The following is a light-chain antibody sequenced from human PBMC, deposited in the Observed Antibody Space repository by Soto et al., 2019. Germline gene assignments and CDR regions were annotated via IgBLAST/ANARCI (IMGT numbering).Light chain of an antibody. J-gene: IGKJ5*01. CDR2: DAS. V-gene: IGKV3-11*01. CDR3: QQRSNWPPIT. Sequence: EIVLTQSPATLSLSPGDTVTLSCRASQSVSSNLGWYQQKPGQAPRLLIYDASNRATGIPARFSGSGSETDFTLTISSLEPEDFAVYYCQQRSNWPPITFGQGTRLEIK. CDR1: QSVSSN.